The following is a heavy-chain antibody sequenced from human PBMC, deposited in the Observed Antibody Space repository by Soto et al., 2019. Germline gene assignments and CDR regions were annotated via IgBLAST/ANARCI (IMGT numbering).Heavy chain of an antibody. J-gene: IGHJ4*02. CDR2: IYYTGST. CDR3: ARRGDWGSDEFDY. V-gene: IGHV4-59*08. CDR1: GGSISGYY. D-gene: IGHD7-27*01. Sequence: SETLSLTCTVSGGSISGYYWTWIRQPPGRGLEWIGYIYYTGSTSYNPSLKSRVTISVDTSKNQFSLKLSSMTAADTAVYYCARRGDWGSDEFDYWGQGILVTVSS.